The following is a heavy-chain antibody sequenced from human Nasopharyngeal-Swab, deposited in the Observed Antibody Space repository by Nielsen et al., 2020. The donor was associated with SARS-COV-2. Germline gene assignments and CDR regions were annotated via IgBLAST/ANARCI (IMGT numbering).Heavy chain of an antibody. CDR3: ARLPSSSWFTHGLDV. D-gene: IGHD6-13*01. CDR2: IYYSGST. V-gene: IGHV4-39*01. J-gene: IGHJ6*02. CDR1: GGSISSSSSY. Sequence: SETLSLTCTVSGGSISSSSSYWGRISQPPGKGLEWIGSIYYSGSTYYNPSLKSRVTISVDTSKNQFSLNLSSVTAADTAVYYCARLPSSSWFTHGLDVWGQGTTVTVSS.